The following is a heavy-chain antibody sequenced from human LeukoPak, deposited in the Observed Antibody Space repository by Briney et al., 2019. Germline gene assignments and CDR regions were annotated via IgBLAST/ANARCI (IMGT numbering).Heavy chain of an antibody. Sequence: SETLSLTCTVSGDSISSYYWSWIRQPPGKGLEWIGSIYHSGSTYYNPSLKSRVTISVDTSKNQFSLKLSSVTAADTAVYYCARYSYGYIFDYWGQGTLVTVSS. D-gene: IGHD5-18*01. CDR3: ARYSYGYIFDY. CDR1: GDSISSYY. J-gene: IGHJ4*02. V-gene: IGHV4-38-2*02. CDR2: IYHSGST.